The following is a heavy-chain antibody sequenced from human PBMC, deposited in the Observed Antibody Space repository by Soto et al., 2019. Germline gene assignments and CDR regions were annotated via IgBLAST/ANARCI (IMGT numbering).Heavy chain of an antibody. V-gene: IGHV3-7*03. Sequence: EVQLVESGGGLVQPGGSLRLSCAASGFTFSSYWMSWVRQAPGKGLEWVANIKQDGSEKYYVDSVKGRFTISRDNAKNSLYLQMNSLRAEDTAVYYCARPVLPAAPEYFQHWGQGTLVPVSS. D-gene: IGHD2-2*01. CDR1: GFTFSSYW. CDR2: IKQDGSEK. J-gene: IGHJ1*01. CDR3: ARPVLPAAPEYFQH.